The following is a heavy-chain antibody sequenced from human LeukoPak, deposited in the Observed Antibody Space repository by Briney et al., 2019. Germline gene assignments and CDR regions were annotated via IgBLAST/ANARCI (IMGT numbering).Heavy chain of an antibody. V-gene: IGHV4-59*01. J-gene: IGHJ4*02. D-gene: IGHD3-22*01. CDR3: ARYRTALLIVVVTIQ. CDR2: IYYSGST. Sequence: PSETLSLTRTVSGGSISSYYWSWIRQPPGKGLEWIGYIYYSGSTNYNPSLKSRVTISVDTSKNQFSLKLSSVTAADTAVYYCARYRTALLIVVVTIQGGQGTLVTVSS. CDR1: GGSISSYY.